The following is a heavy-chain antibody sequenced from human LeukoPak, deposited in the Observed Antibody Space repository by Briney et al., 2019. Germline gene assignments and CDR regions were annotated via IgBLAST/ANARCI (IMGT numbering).Heavy chain of an antibody. V-gene: IGHV4-4*07. CDR2: IYTSGST. Sequence: SETLSLTCTVSDGSLSSYYWSWIRQPAGKGLEWIGRIYTSGSTSYNPSLKSRVTMSVDTSKNQFSLKVNSVTAADTAVYYCARMLVRGLEGDYWGQGTLVTVSS. D-gene: IGHD3-10*01. CDR1: DGSLSSYY. J-gene: IGHJ4*02. CDR3: ARMLVRGLEGDY.